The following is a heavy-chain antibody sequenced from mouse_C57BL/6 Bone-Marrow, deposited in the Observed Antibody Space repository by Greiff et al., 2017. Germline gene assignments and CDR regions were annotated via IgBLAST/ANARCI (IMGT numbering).Heavy chain of an antibody. Sequence: VKLMESGAELARPGASVKLSCKASGYTFTSYGISWVKQRTGQGLEWIGAIYPRSGNTYYNEKFKGKATLTADKSSSTAYMELRSLTSEDSAVYFCARDDYYGSSYRFDYWGQGTTLTVSS. CDR1: GYTFTSYG. D-gene: IGHD1-1*01. CDR3: ARDDYYGSSYRFDY. CDR2: IYPRSGNT. J-gene: IGHJ2*01. V-gene: IGHV1-81*01.